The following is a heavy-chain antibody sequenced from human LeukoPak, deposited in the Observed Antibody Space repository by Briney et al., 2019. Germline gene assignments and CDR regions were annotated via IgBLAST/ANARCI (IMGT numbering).Heavy chain of an antibody. D-gene: IGHD3-22*01. CDR2: ISGDGGST. CDR1: GFTFDDYA. Sequence: GGSLRLSCAASGFTFDDYAMHWVRQAPGKGLEWVSLISGDGGSTYYADSVKGRFTIPRDNSKNSLYLQMNSLRTEGTALYYCAKDLEIVDYYDSSGRGSWGQGTLVTVSS. CDR3: AKDLEIVDYYDSSGRGS. V-gene: IGHV3-43*02. J-gene: IGHJ4*02.